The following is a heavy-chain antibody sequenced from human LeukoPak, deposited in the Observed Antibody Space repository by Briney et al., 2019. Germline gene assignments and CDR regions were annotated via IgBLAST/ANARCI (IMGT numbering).Heavy chain of an antibody. D-gene: IGHD3-22*01. J-gene: IGHJ4*02. Sequence: GASVKVSCKASGYTFTSYDISWVRQATGQGLEWMGWMNPNSGNTGYAQKFQGRVTIIRTTSISTAYMELSSLRSEDTAVYYCAVNYYDSSGYYYVLFDYWGQGTLVTVSS. CDR3: AVNYYDSSGYYYVLFDY. CDR2: MNPNSGNT. V-gene: IGHV1-8*03. CDR1: GYTFTSYD.